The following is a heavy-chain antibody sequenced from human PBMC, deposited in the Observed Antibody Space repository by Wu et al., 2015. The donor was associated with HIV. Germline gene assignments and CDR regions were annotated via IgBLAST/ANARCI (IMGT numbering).Heavy chain of an antibody. J-gene: IGHJ6*02. Sequence: QVHLVQSGAEVKTPGSSVKVSCQASGATFGSYAISWVRQAPGQGLEWMGMINPSGGSTSYAQKFQGRVTMTRDTSTTTVYMELSSLRSEDTAVYYCARLTQYYYYGMDVWGQGTTVTVSS. CDR2: INPSGGST. V-gene: IGHV1-46*01. CDR1: GATFGSYA. D-gene: IGHD3-9*01. CDR3: ARLTQYYYYGMDV.